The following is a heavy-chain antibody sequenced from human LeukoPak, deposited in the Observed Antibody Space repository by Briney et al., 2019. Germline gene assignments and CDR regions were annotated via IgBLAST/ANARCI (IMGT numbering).Heavy chain of an antibody. CDR3: ARVPYYYGSGDFDY. J-gene: IGHJ4*02. Sequence: PSQTLSLTCTVSGGSISSGSYYWSWIRQPAGKGLEWIGRIYTSGSTNYNPSLKSRVTISVDTSKNQFSLKLSSVTAADTAVYYCARVPYYYGSGDFDYWGQGTLVTVSS. V-gene: IGHV4-61*02. CDR2: IYTSGST. D-gene: IGHD3-10*01. CDR1: GGSISSGSYY.